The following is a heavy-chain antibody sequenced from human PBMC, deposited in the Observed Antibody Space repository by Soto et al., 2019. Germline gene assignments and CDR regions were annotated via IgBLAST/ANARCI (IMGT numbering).Heavy chain of an antibody. CDR2: IYYSGST. V-gene: IGHV4-59*01. CDR3: ARGPKYYYASSGYYYSFDY. D-gene: IGHD3-22*01. J-gene: IGHJ4*02. CDR1: GGSISSYY. Sequence: TSETLSLTCTVSGGSISSYYWSWIRQPPGKGLEWIGYIYYSGSTNYNPSLKSRVTISVDTSKNQFSLKLSSVTAADTAVYYCARGPKYYYASSGYYYSFDYWGQGTLVTVSS.